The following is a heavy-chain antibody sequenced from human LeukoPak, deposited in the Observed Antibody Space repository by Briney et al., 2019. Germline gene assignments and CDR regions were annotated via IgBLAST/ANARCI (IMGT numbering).Heavy chain of an antibody. D-gene: IGHD7-27*01. CDR1: GYTFTSYY. J-gene: IGHJ6*02. V-gene: IGHV1-46*01. Sequence: GASVKVSCKASGYTFTSYYMHWVRQAPGQGLEWMGIINPSGGSTSYAQKFQGRVTMTRDTSTSTVYMELSSLRSEDTAVYYCARERIYFNSGGDLTDARLFYYYGMDVWGQGTTVTVSS. CDR2: INPSGGST. CDR3: ARERIYFNSGGDLTDARLFYYYGMDV.